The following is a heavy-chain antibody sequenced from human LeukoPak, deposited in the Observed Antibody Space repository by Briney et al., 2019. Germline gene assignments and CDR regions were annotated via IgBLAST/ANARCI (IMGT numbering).Heavy chain of an antibody. CDR3: ARPSSGLQDGFDY. D-gene: IGHD5-24*01. CDR2: IYPGDSDT. CDR1: GYSFTSYW. J-gene: IGHJ4*02. Sequence: GESLKISCKGSGYSFTSYWIGWVRQMLGKGLEWMGVIYPGDSDTRYSPSFQGQVTISADKSISTAYLQWSSLKASDTAMYYCARPSSGLQDGFDYWGQGTLVTVSS. V-gene: IGHV5-51*01.